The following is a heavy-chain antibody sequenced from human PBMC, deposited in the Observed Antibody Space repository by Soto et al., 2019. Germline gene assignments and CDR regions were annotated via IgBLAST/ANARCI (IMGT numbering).Heavy chain of an antibody. CDR2: IVVGSGNT. CDR3: AAEGTVTTGMDV. D-gene: IGHD4-17*01. V-gene: IGHV1-58*02. Sequence: QMQLVQSGPEVKKPGTSVKVSCKASGFTFTSSAMQWVRQARGQRLEWIGWIVVGSGNTNYAQKFQEXVPXTXXMSTSTAYMELSSLRSEDTAVYYCAAEGTVTTGMDVWGQGTTVTVSS. CDR1: GFTFTSSA. J-gene: IGHJ6*02.